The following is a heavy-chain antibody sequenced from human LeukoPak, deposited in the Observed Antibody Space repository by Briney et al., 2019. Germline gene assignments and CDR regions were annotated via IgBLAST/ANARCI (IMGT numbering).Heavy chain of an antibody. CDR3: ARGASGWYDAFDI. CDR2: IYTSGST. V-gene: IGHV4-61*02. CDR1: GGSISSGSYY. D-gene: IGHD6-19*01. J-gene: IGHJ3*02. Sequence: SETLSLTCTVSGGSISSGSYYWSWIRQPAGKGLEWIGRIYTSGSTNYNPSLKSRVTISVDTSKNQFSLKLSSVTAADTAVYYCARGASGWYDAFDIWGQGTMVTVSS.